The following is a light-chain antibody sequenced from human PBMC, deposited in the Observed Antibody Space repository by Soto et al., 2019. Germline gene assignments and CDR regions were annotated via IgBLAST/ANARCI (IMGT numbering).Light chain of an antibody. CDR3: QQYNSYPWT. J-gene: IGKJ1*01. Sequence: DIQMTQSPSTLSASVGDRVTISCRASQSISSWLAWFQQKPGKAPKLLIYDASSLESGVPSRFSGSGSVTEFTLTISSLQPDDFATYYCQQYNSYPWTFGQGTKVDI. CDR1: QSISSW. CDR2: DAS. V-gene: IGKV1-5*01.